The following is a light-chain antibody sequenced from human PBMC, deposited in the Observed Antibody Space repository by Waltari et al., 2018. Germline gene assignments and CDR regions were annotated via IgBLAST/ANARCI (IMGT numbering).Light chain of an antibody. CDR2: EVN. Sequence: QSALTQPPSASGSPGQSVTISCTGTSSDIGGYNHVSWYQQYPGKAPKLMIYEVNNRPSGVPDRFSDSKSGNTASLIVSGLQADDEADYHCGSYAGSTGWVFGGGTKLTVL. J-gene: IGLJ3*02. V-gene: IGLV2-8*01. CDR3: GSYAGSTGWV. CDR1: SSDIGGYNH.